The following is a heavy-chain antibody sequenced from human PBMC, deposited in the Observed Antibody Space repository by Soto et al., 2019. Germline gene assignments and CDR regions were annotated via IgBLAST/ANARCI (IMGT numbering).Heavy chain of an antibody. D-gene: IGHD3-9*01. V-gene: IGHV2-5*01. CDR1: GFSLSTSGVG. J-gene: IGHJ4*02. CDR2: IYWNDDK. Sequence: SGPTLVNPTQTLTLTCTFSGFSLSTSGVGVGWIRQPPGKALEWLALIYWNDDKRYSPSLKSRLTITKDTSKNQVVLTMTNMDPVDTATYCCAHNRNREYDILTGYYNTDFDYWGQGTLVTVSS. CDR3: AHNRNREYDILTGYYNTDFDY.